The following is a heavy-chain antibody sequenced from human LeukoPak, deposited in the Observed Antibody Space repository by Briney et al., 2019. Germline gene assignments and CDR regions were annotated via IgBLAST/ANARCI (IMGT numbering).Heavy chain of an antibody. Sequence: GGSLRLSCAASGFTFTSYGMHWVRQAPGKGLEWVAVISYDGSNKYYADSVKGRFTISRDNSKNTLYLQMNSLRAEDTAVYYCATGVEKTCFDYWGQGTLVTVSS. CDR3: ATGVEKTCFDY. CDR1: GFTFTSYG. CDR2: ISYDGSNK. J-gene: IGHJ4*02. D-gene: IGHD5-24*01. V-gene: IGHV3-30*03.